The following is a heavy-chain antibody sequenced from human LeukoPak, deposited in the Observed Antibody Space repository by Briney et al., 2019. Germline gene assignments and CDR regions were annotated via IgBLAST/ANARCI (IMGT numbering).Heavy chain of an antibody. D-gene: IGHD5-24*01. CDR2: INHSGST. V-gene: IGHV4-34*01. CDR1: GGSFSGYY. Sequence: SETLSLTCAVYGGSFSGYYWSWIRQPPGKGLEWIGEINHSGSTNYNPSLKSRVTISVDTSKNQLSLKLSSVTAADTAVYYCAREGIVGMATIFYWGQGTLVTVSS. CDR3: AREGIVGMATIFY. J-gene: IGHJ4*02.